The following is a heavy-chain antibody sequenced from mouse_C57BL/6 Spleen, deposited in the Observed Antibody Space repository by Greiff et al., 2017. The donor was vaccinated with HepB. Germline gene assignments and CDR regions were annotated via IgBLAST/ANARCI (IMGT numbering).Heavy chain of an antibody. CDR2: IYPGSGST. CDR1: GYTFTSYW. D-gene: IGHD2-4*01. Sequence: QVQLQQPGAELVKPGASVKMSCKASGYTFTSYWITWVKQRPGQGLEWIGDIYPGSGSTNYNEKFKSKATLTVDPSSSTAYMQLSSLTSEDSAVYYCARPLYYDYPYAMDYWGQGTSVTVSS. V-gene: IGHV1-55*01. CDR3: ARPLYYDYPYAMDY. J-gene: IGHJ4*01.